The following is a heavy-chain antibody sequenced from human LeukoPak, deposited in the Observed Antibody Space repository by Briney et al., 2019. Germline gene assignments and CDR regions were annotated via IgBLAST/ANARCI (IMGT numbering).Heavy chain of an antibody. J-gene: IGHJ4*02. CDR2: MNQDGSEK. D-gene: IGHD1-26*01. V-gene: IGHV3-7*01. CDR1: GFTFSNYW. Sequence: PGGSLRLSCAASGFTFSNYWMSWVRQAPGKGLEWVANMNQDGSEKYYVDSVKGRFTISRDNAKNSLYLQMNNLRAEDTAVFYCARGGELLRPADYWGQGTLVTVSS. CDR3: ARGGELLRPADY.